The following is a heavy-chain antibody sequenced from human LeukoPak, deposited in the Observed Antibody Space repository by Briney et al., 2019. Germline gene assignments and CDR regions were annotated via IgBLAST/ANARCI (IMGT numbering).Heavy chain of an antibody. Sequence: SQTLSPTCTVSGGSISSGSYYWSWIRQPAGKGLEWIGRIYTSGSTNYNPSLKSRVTISVDTSKNQFSLKLSSVTAADTAVYYCAVGYDFWSGPYYFDYWGQGTLVTVSS. D-gene: IGHD3-3*01. CDR2: IYTSGST. V-gene: IGHV4-61*02. CDR3: AVGYDFWSGPYYFDY. CDR1: GGSISSGSYY. J-gene: IGHJ4*02.